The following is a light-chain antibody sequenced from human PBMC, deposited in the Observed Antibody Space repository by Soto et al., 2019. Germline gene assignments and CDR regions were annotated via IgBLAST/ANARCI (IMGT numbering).Light chain of an antibody. Sequence: IVLTQTPGTLSLSEGERVTLSCRPSQSVSSVYLAWYQQKPGPAPRLIVYGASSRASGILDRFTGSGSGTDFTLTISRLEPEDVAVFFCQQYGASPFTFGGGTKVEIK. CDR2: GAS. CDR1: QSVSSVY. J-gene: IGKJ4*01. V-gene: IGKV3-20*01. CDR3: QQYGASPFT.